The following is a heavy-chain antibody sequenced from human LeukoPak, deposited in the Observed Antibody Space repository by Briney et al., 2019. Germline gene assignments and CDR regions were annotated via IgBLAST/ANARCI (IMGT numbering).Heavy chain of an antibody. V-gene: IGHV3-30*02. Sequence: GGALRLSCAASGFTFSNHIMHWVRQAPGKGLEWVSFIRFDGTNRHYVDSVKGRFTISRDNPNNMLYLQMNSLKFDDTAGYYCARDAYHSGDLDQWGEGTLVIVSS. CDR3: ARDAYHSGDLDQ. D-gene: IGHD3/OR15-3a*01. CDR2: IRFDGTNR. J-gene: IGHJ4*02. CDR1: GFTFSNHI.